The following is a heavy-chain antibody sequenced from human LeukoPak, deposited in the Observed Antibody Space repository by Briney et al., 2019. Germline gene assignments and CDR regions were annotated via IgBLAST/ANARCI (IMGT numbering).Heavy chain of an antibody. D-gene: IGHD1-26*01. CDR3: ARGSSFYYYYYYGMDV. CDR1: GASVSSGSYY. J-gene: IGHJ6*02. CDR2: LYYSGST. Sequence: SETLSLTCSVSGASVSSGSYYWSWIRQSPGKGLEWIGYLYYSGSTNYNPSLKSRVTISVDTSKNQFSLKLSSVTAADTAVYYCARGSSFYYYYYYGMDVWGQGTTVTVSS. V-gene: IGHV4-61*01.